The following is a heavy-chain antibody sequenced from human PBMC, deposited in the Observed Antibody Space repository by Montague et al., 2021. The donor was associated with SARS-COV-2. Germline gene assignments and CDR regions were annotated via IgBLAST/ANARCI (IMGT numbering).Heavy chain of an antibody. CDR1: GDSVSIKSVA. CDR3: ASSGITLTGLDAFDI. CDR2: TYYGSKWDS. D-gene: IGHD3-9*01. Sequence: CAISGDSVSIKSVAWNWIRQSPSRGLEWLGRTYYGSKWDSDYAEXXKRRLVITPDTSKNQVSLQLNSVIPEDTAVYFCASSGITLTGLDAFDIWGQGTMVTVSS. V-gene: IGHV6-1*01. J-gene: IGHJ3*02.